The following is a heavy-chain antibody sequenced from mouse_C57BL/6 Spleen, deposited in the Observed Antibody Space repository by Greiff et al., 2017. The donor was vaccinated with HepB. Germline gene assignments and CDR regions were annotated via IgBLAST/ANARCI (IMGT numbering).Heavy chain of an antibody. CDR1: GFTFSDYG. V-gene: IGHV5-17*01. D-gene: IGHD3-3*01. CDR3: ARGTKALYYAMDY. Sequence: VQLKESGGGLVKPGGSLKLSCAASGFTFSDYGMHWVRQAPEKGLEWVAYISSGSSTIYYADTVKGRFTISRDNAKNTLFLQMTSLRSEDTAMYYCARGTKALYYAMDYWGQGTSVTVSS. CDR2: ISSGSSTI. J-gene: IGHJ4*01.